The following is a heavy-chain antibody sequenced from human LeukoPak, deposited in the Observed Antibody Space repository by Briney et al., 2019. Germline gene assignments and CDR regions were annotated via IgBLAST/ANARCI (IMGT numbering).Heavy chain of an antibody. V-gene: IGHV3-9*01. J-gene: IGHJ4*02. D-gene: IGHD6-19*01. Sequence: GRSLRLSCAASGFTFDDYAMHWVRQAPGKGLEWVSGISWNSGSIGYADSVKGRFTISRDNAKNSLYLQMNSLRAEDTALYYCAKGRYSSGWDFDYWGQGTLVTVSS. CDR1: GFTFDDYA. CDR3: AKGRYSSGWDFDY. CDR2: ISWNSGSI.